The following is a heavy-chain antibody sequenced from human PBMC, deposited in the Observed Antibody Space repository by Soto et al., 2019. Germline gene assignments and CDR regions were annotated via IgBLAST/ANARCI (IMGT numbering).Heavy chain of an antibody. CDR1: GFTFSNYF. CDR3: ARTYVPGIAGFDP. J-gene: IGHJ5*02. CDR2: MSGDGKTI. V-gene: IGHV3-74*01. Sequence: PGGSLRLSCAASGFTFSNYFMHWVRQVPGEGLVWVSRMSGDGKTISYADSVKGRFTISRDNAKNTLYLQMNSLRVEDTAVYYCARTYVPGIAGFDPPGQGPLVTVS. D-gene: IGHD1-1*01.